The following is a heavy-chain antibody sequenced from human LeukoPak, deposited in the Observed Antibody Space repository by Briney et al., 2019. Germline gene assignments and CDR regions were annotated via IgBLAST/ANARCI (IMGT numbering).Heavy chain of an antibody. CDR3: AKGVTRHSSSWYY. V-gene: IGHV3-33*06. J-gene: IGHJ4*02. Sequence: GGSLRLSCATSGFTFSSYGFHWVRQAPGKGLEWVAVISNNGGYKHYTDSVKGRFTISRDDSKSTVYLQMNSLRAEDTAVYYCAKGVTRHSSSWYYWGQGTLVTVSS. D-gene: IGHD6-13*01. CDR2: ISNNGGYK. CDR1: GFTFSSYG.